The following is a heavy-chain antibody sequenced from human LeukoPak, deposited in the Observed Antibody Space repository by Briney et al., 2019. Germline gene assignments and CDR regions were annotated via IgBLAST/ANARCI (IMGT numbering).Heavy chain of an antibody. V-gene: IGHV1-2*02. J-gene: IGHJ1*01. CDR3: ARDIKDSSGYYRAEYFQH. CDR2: INPNSGGT. CDR1: GYTFTGYY. D-gene: IGHD3-22*01. Sequence: ASVKVSCKASGYTFTGYYMHWVRQAPGQGLEWMGWINPNSGGTNYAQKLQGRVTMTTDTSTSTAYMELRSLRSDDTAVYYCARDIKDSSGYYRAEYFQHWGQGTLVTVSS.